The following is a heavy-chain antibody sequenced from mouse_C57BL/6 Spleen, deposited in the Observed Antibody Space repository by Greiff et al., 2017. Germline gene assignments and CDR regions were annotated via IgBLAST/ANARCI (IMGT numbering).Heavy chain of an antibody. CDR2: ISDGGSYT. D-gene: IGHD2-4*01. CDR1: GFTFSSYA. Sequence: DVHLVESGGGLVKPGGSLKLSCAASGFTFSSYAMSWVRQTPEKRLEWVATISDGGSYTYYPDNVKGRFTISRDNAKNNLYLQMSHLKSEDTAMYYCAREDDYDDYFDYWGQGTTLTVSS. V-gene: IGHV5-4*01. CDR3: AREDDYDDYFDY. J-gene: IGHJ2*01.